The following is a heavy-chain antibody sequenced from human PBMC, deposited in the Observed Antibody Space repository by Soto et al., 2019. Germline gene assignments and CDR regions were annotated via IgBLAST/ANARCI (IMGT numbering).Heavy chain of an antibody. J-gene: IGHJ4*02. Sequence: SETLSLTCTVSGDSISSYYWSWILQPPGKGLEWIGYIYYSGSTNYNPSLKSRVTISVAPPKNQFSLNLSSVTAADTAVYYCARGSYCSTTSCHIDSWGQGTLVTVSS. V-gene: IGHV4-59*01. CDR1: GDSISSYY. D-gene: IGHD2-2*02. CDR2: IYYSGST. CDR3: ARGSYCSTTSCHIDS.